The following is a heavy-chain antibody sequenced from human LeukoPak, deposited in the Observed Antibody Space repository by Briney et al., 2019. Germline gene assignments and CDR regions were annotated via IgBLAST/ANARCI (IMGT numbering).Heavy chain of an antibody. CDR3: ARAYGDYRWFFDF. Sequence: PSGTLSLTCAVSGDSITSSHWWTWIRQPPGKGLEWIGEIFHAGSTNYNSSLESRVTISVDKSKNQFSLKLTSVTAADTAVYFCARAYGDYRWFFDFWGPGILSPSPQ. CDR2: IFHAGST. J-gene: IGHJ4*02. V-gene: IGHV4-4*02. D-gene: IGHD4-17*01. CDR1: GDSITSSHW.